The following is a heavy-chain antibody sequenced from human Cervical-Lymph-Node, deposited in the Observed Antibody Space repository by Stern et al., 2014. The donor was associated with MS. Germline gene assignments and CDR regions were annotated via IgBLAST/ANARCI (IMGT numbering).Heavy chain of an antibody. CDR3: ARAVTPYYYDSSGLYFDY. CDR1: GGSISSGGYY. D-gene: IGHD3-22*01. V-gene: IGHV4-31*03. Sequence: VKLEESGPGLVKPSQTLSLTCTVSGGSISSGGYYRSWIRQHPGKGLQWIGYIFYSGSTYYTPALKIRVTISVDTSKNQFSLKLSSVTAADTAVYYCARAVTPYYYDSSGLYFDYWGQGTLVTVSS. J-gene: IGHJ4*02. CDR2: IFYSGST.